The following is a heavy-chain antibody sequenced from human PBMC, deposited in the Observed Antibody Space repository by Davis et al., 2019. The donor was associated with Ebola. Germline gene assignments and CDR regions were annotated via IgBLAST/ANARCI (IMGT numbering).Heavy chain of an antibody. CDR2: ISYGGSNK. J-gene: IGHJ4*02. CDR3: AREGVAVAGTDY. V-gene: IGHV3-30-3*01. D-gene: IGHD6-19*01. CDR1: GFTFSSYA. Sequence: GGSLRLSCAASGFTFSSYAMHRVRQAPGKGLERVAVISYGGSNKYYADSVKGRFTISRDNSKNTLYLQMNSLRAEDTAVYYCAREGVAVAGTDYWGQGTLVTVSS.